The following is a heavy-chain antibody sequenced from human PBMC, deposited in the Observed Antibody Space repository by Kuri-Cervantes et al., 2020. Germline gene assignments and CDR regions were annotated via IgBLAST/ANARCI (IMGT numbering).Heavy chain of an antibody. CDR3: ARDGAGYYDFWSGYLYGSGSYSDTGPFDP. CDR2: MNPNSGNT. CDR1: GYTFTSYD. D-gene: IGHD3-3*01. V-gene: IGHV1-8*01. J-gene: IGHJ5*02. Sequence: ASVKVSCKASGYTFTSYDINWVRQATGQGLEWMGWMNPNSGNTGYAQKFQGRVTMTRNTSISTAYMELSSLRSEDTAVYYCARDGAGYYDFWSGYLYGSGSYSDTGPFDPWGQGTLVTVSS.